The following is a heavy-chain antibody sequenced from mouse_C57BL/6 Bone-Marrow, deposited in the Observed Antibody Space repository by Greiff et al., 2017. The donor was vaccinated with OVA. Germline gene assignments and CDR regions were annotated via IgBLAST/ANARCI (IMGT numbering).Heavy chain of an antibody. Sequence: QVQLQQSGPELVKPGASVKISCKASGYAFSSSWMNWVKQRPGKGLEWIGRIYPGDGDTNYNGKFKGKATLTADKSSSTAYMQLSSLTSEDSAVYYCARSDYDGYYDWYFDVWGTGTTVTVSS. D-gene: IGHD2-3*01. V-gene: IGHV1-82*01. CDR1: GYAFSSSW. CDR2: IYPGDGDT. J-gene: IGHJ1*03. CDR3: ARSDYDGYYDWYFDV.